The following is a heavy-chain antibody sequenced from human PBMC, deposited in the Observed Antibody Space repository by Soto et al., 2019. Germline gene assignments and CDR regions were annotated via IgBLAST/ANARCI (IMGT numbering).Heavy chain of an antibody. J-gene: IGHJ4*02. D-gene: IGHD3-10*01. CDR2: ISPYKGNT. CDR3: ARDLDGSGSYYTNY. V-gene: IGHV1-18*01. CDR1: GYTFSSIG. Sequence: AQVKGSCKTSGYTFSSIGISWARQAPGQGLEWMGWISPYKGNTYYAQRLQGRVTMTTDTSTSTAYMELRSLRSDDTAVYFCARDLDGSGSYYTNYWGQGTLVTVYS.